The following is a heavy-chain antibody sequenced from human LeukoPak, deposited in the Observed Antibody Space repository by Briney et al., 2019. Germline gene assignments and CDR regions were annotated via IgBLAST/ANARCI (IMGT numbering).Heavy chain of an antibody. CDR1: GGTFSSYA. CDR3: ARVTPLPYNWFDP. V-gene: IGHV1-69*06. D-gene: IGHD1-14*01. Sequence: GASVKVSCKASGGTFSSYAISWVRQAPGQGLEWMGGIIPIFGTANYAQKFQGRVTITADKSTSTAYMELSSLRSEDTAVYYCARVTPLPYNWFDPWGQGTLVTVSS. CDR2: IIPIFGTA. J-gene: IGHJ5*02.